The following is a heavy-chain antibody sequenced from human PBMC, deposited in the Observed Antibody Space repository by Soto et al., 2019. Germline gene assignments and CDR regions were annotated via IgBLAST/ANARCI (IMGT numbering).Heavy chain of an antibody. Sequence: GGSLRLSCAASGFTFNSYAMHWVRQAPGKGLEWVAVISYDGGNKYYADSVKGRFTISRDNSKNTLYLQINSLRAEDTAVYYCAKPAYHDFWSGQFHYWGQGTLVTVSS. CDR2: ISYDGGNK. CDR3: AKPAYHDFWSGQFHY. D-gene: IGHD3-3*01. J-gene: IGHJ4*02. V-gene: IGHV3-30*18. CDR1: GFTFNSYA.